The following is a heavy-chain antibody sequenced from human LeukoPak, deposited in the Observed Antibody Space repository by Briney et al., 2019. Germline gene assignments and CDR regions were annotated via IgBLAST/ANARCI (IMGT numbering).Heavy chain of an antibody. J-gene: IGHJ4*02. CDR1: GFTFSSYE. Sequence: PGGSLRLSCAASGFTFSSYEMNWVRQAPGKGLEWVSYTTSSGSTIYYADSVKGRFTISRDNAKNSLYLQMNSLRAEDTAVYYCAKDRHGSGWAGFDYWGRGTLVTVSS. D-gene: IGHD6-19*01. CDR2: TTSSGSTI. V-gene: IGHV3-48*03. CDR3: AKDRHGSGWAGFDY.